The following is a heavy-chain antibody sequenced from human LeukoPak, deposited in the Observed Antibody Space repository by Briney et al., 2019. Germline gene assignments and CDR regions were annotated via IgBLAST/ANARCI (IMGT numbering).Heavy chain of an antibody. J-gene: IGHJ4*02. CDR1: EFTFSTYC. D-gene: IGHD7-27*01. CDR3: AKGLSGDIFDY. Sequence: GGSLRLSCAASEFTFSTYCMHWVRQAPGKGLEWVSGISDSGTGTYYADSVKGRFTISRDNSRNTLYPQMNSLRDEDTAVYYCAKGLSGDIFDYWGQGTLVTVSS. V-gene: IGHV3-23*01. CDR2: ISDSGTGT.